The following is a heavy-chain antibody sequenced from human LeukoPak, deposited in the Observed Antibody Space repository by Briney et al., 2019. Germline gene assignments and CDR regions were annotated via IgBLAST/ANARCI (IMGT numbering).Heavy chain of an antibody. J-gene: IGHJ4*02. V-gene: IGHV3-23*01. CDR1: GFTFSSYA. Sequence: PGGSLSLSCAASGFTFSSYAMSWVRQAPGKGLEWVSAISGSGGSTYYADSVKGRFTISRDNSKNTLYLQMNSLRAEDTAVYYCAKDGSSGWYTGVIDYWGQGTLVTVSS. D-gene: IGHD6-19*01. CDR3: AKDGSSGWYTGVIDY. CDR2: ISGSGGST.